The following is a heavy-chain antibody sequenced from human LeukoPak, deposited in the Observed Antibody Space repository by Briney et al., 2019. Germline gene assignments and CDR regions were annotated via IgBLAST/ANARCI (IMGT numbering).Heavy chain of an antibody. V-gene: IGHV4-4*07. Sequence: PSETLSLTCTVSGGFMSVYYSRFIRKPAGGGLVWVGHIHTSWTTYFHPLLKSRVTMSLEPSQNQSSPKLGAVTDAATAVYYCARDVAGSGSYGWGKGIMVT. D-gene: IGHD3-10*01. CDR3: ARDVAGSGSYG. CDR2: IHTSWTT. CDR1: GGFMSVYY. J-gene: IGHJ4*02.